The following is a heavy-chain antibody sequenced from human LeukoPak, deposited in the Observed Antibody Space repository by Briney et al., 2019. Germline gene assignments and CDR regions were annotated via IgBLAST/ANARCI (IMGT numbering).Heavy chain of an antibody. CDR1: GFTFSSNA. Sequence: QPGRSLRLSCAASGFTFSSNAIHWVRQAPGKGLEWVAVISYDGSNKYYADSVKGRFTISRDNSKNTLYLQMNSLRAEDTAVYYCAKDLGPAGTRFDYWGQGTLVTVSS. CDR3: AKDLGPAGTRFDY. D-gene: IGHD6-19*01. CDR2: ISYDGSNK. V-gene: IGHV3-30*04. J-gene: IGHJ4*02.